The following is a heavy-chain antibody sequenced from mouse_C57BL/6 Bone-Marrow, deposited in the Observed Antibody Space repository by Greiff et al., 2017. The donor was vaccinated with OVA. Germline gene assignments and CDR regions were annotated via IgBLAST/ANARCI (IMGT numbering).Heavy chain of an antibody. CDR1: GFTFSDYG. Sequence: EVKLVESGGGLVKPGGSLKLSCAASGFTFSDYGMHWVRQAPEKGLEWVAYISRGSSTIYYADTVKGRFTISRDNAKNTLFLQMTSLRSEDTAMYYCARHGNYLAYWGEGTLVTVSA. CDR3: ARHGNYLAY. D-gene: IGHD2-1*01. CDR2: ISRGSSTI. V-gene: IGHV5-17*01. J-gene: IGHJ3*01.